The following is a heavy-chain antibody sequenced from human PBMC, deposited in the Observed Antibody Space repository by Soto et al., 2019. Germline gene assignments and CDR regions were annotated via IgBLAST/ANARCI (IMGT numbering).Heavy chain of an antibody. V-gene: IGHV4-59*01. D-gene: IGHD3-22*01. CDR3: ARGISNYYYDSRESRAFDI. Sequence: SETLSLTCTVSGGSISSYYWSWIRQPPGKGLEWIGYIYYSGSTNYNPSLKSRVTISVDTSKNQFSLKLSSVTAADTAVYYCARGISNYYYDSRESRAFDIRGQGTMVTVSS. CDR2: IYYSGST. J-gene: IGHJ3*02. CDR1: GGSISSYY.